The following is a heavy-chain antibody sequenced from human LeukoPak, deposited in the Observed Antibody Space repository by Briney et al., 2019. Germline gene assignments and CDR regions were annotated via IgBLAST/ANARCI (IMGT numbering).Heavy chain of an antibody. J-gene: IGHJ4*02. CDR2: LHTSGST. CDR1: GGSISSYY. CDR3: ARGPRQLVRSWHY. V-gene: IGHV4-4*07. Sequence: SETLSLTCTVSGGSISSYYWSWIRQPAGEGLEWIGRLHTSGSTHYNPSLKSRVTMSVDTSKNQFSLKLSSVTAADTAVYYCARGPRQLVRSWHYWGQGTLVTVSS. D-gene: IGHD6-6*01.